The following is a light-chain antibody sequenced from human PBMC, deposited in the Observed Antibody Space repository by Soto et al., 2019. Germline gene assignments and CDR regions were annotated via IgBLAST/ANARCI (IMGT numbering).Light chain of an antibody. Sequence: QLVLTQSPSASASLGASVKFTCTLSSGHSSYAIAWHQQQPQKGPRYLMKLNSDGSHNKGDGIPDRFSGSSSGAERYLTISGLQSEDEADYYCQTWGTGFSVVFGGGTKLTVL. V-gene: IGLV4-69*01. CDR1: SGHSSYA. J-gene: IGLJ2*01. CDR3: QTWGTGFSVV. CDR2: LNSDGSH.